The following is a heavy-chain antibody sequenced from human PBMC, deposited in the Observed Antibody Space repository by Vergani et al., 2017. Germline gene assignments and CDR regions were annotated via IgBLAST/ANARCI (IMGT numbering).Heavy chain of an antibody. CDR2: ISWNSGSI. Sequence: EVQLVESGGGLVQPGRSLRLSCAASGFTFDDYAMHWVRQAPGKGLEWVSGISWNSGSIGYADSVKGRFTISRDNSKNTLYLQMNSLRAEDTAVYYCAKDLLRQQVTGCDYWGQGTLVTVSS. V-gene: IGHV3-9*01. CDR3: AKDLLRQQVTGCDY. CDR1: GFTFDDYA. D-gene: IGHD6-13*01. J-gene: IGHJ4*02.